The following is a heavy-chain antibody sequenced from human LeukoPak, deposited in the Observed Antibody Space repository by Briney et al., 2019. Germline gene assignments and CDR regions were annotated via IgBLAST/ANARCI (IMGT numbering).Heavy chain of an antibody. J-gene: IGHJ5*01. CDR1: GYTFTGYY. V-gene: IGHV1-2*02. D-gene: IGHD6-19*01. CDR2: INPNSGGT. Sequence: ASVKVSCKASGYTFTGYYMHWVRQAPGQGLEWMGWINPNSGGTNYAQKFQGRVTMTRDTSISTAYMELSRLRSDDTAVYYCARKSSGWYGDWFDSWGQGTLVTVSS. CDR3: ARKSSGWYGDWFDS.